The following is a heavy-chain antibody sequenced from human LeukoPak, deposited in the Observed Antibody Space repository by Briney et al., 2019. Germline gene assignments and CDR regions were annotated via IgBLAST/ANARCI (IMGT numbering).Heavy chain of an antibody. CDR3: ARVGGRVGATPFDS. V-gene: IGHV3-74*01. J-gene: IGHJ4*02. CDR1: GFSFSLYQ. CDR2: IAYDGVST. Sequence: PGGSLRLSCTASGFSFSLYQMHWVRQSPEKGLVWVSRIAYDGVSTAYADSVKGRFTIFRDNANNTLFLQMNSLRDEDTAVYYCARVGGRVGATPFDSWGQGTLVVVSS. D-gene: IGHD1-26*01.